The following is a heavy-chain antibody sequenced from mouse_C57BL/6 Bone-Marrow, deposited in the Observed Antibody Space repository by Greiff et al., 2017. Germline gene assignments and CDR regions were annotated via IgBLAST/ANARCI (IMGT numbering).Heavy chain of an antibody. CDR2: IYPGDGDT. Sequence: VKLQESGPELVKPGASVKLSCKASGYAFSSSWMNWVKQRPGKGLEWIGRIYPGDGDTNYNGKFKGKATMTADKSSSTAYMQLSSLTSEDSAVYFCAREGNYGSGNYWYFDVWGTGTTVTVSS. J-gene: IGHJ1*03. CDR1: GYAFSSSW. CDR3: AREGNYGSGNYWYFDV. V-gene: IGHV1-82*01. D-gene: IGHD1-1*01.